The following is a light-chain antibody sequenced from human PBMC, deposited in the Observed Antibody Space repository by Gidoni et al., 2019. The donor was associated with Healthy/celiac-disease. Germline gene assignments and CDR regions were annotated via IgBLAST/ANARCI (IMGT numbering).Light chain of an antibody. J-gene: IGLJ2*01. V-gene: IGLV1-40*01. CDR3: QSYDSSLSGSVV. CDR1: SSNIGAGYD. Sequence: SVLTQPPSVSAAPRQRVTISCTGSSSNIGAGYDVHWYQQLPGTAPKLLIYGNSNRPSGVPDRFSGSKSGTSAFLAITGLQAEDEADYYCQSYDSSLSGSVVFGGGTKLTVL. CDR2: GNS.